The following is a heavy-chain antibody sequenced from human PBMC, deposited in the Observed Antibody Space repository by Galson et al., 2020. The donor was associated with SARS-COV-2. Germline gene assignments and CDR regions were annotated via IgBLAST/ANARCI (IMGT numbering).Heavy chain of an antibody. D-gene: IGHD4-17*01. CDR1: GGSFSGYY. Sequence: SQASETLSLTCAVYGGSFSGYYWSWIRQPPGKGLEWIGEINHSGSTNYNPSLKSRVTISVDTSKNQFSLKLSSVTAADTAVYYCARGTTVTTFFYYYYGMDVWSQGTTVTVSS. CDR2: INHSGST. CDR3: ARGTTVTTFFYYYYGMDV. V-gene: IGHV4-34*01. J-gene: IGHJ6*02.